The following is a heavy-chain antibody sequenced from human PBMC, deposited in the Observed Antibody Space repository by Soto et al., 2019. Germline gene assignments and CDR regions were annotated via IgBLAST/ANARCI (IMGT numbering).Heavy chain of an antibody. D-gene: IGHD3-22*01. CDR1: GGSISSYY. Sequence: KTSETLSLTCTVSGGSISSYYWSWIRQPPGKGLEWIGYIYYSGSTNYNPSLKSRVTISVDTSKNQFSLKLSSVTAADTAVYYCARVSYYYDSSGYYDDAFDIWGQGTMVTVSS. CDR3: ARVSYYYDSSGYYDDAFDI. V-gene: IGHV4-59*01. CDR2: IYYSGST. J-gene: IGHJ3*02.